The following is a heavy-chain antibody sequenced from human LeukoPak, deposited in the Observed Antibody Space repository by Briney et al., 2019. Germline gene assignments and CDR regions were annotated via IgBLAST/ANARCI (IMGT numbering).Heavy chain of an antibody. CDR2: ISSSGSTI. V-gene: IGHV3-48*04. Sequence: GGSLRLSCAASGFTFSSYSMNWVRQAPGKGLEWVSYISSSGSTIYSADAVKGRFTISRDNAKNSLYMQMNSLRAEDTAVSYGAALDINMIGGVWGKGTTVTISS. CDR1: GFTFSSYS. D-gene: IGHD3-10*02. J-gene: IGHJ6*04. CDR3: AALDINMIGGV.